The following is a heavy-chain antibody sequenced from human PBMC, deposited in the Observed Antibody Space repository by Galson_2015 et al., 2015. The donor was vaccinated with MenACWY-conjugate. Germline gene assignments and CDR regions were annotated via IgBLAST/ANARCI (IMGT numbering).Heavy chain of an antibody. J-gene: IGHJ5*02. V-gene: IGHV3-74*01. CDR1: GFTFSNYW. Sequence: LRLSCAASGFTFSNYWIHWVRQAPGKGLEWVSRVNSDGTGTTYADSVKGRFTISRDNAKNTLYLQMNSLRAEDTAIYYCTKAAARYSTSSAFNWFDPWGQGALVTVSS. CDR3: TKAAARYSTSSAFNWFDP. CDR2: VNSDGTGT. D-gene: IGHD6-6*01.